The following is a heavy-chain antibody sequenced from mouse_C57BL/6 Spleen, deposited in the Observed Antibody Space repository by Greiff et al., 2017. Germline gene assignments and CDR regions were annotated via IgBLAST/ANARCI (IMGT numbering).Heavy chain of an antibody. D-gene: IGHD1-1*01. CDR3: ARGDYGSTLGYFDY. V-gene: IGHV1-18*01. CDR2: INPNNGGT. CDR1: GYTFTDYN. J-gene: IGHJ2*01. Sequence: DVQLQESGPELVKPGASVKIPCKASGYTFTDYNMDWVKQSHGKSLEWIGDINPNNGGTIYNQKFKGKATLTVDKSSSTASMELRSLTSEDTAVYYCARGDYGSTLGYFDYWGQGTTLTVSA.